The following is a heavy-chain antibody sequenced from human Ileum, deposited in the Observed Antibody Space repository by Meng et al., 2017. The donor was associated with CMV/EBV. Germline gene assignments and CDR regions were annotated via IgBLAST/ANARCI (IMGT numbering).Heavy chain of an antibody. D-gene: IGHD3-3*01. V-gene: IGHV3-30*04. J-gene: IGHJ4*02. Sequence: TFSSYAMHWVRQAPGKGLEWVAVISYDGSNKYYADSVKGRFTISRDNSKNTLYLQMNSLRAEDTAVYHCARDGTGGLRITIFGVADYWGQGTLVTVSS. CDR2: ISYDGSNK. CDR3: ARDGTGGLRITIFGVADY. CDR1: TFSSYA.